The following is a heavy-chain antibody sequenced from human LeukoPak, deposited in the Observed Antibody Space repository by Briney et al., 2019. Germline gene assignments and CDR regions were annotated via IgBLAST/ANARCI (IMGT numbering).Heavy chain of an antibody. CDR2: INPYSGDT. V-gene: IGHV1-2*02. J-gene: IGHJ4*02. CDR3: ARTNAGYEYN. CDR1: GYGFTGYY. Sequence: ASVKVSCKASGYGFTGYYIHWVRQAPGQGLAWMGWINPYSGDTTYAQKFQGRLTLTRDTSISTAYMEVSRLKSDDTAVYYCARTNAGYEYNWGQGTRVTVSS. D-gene: IGHD5-12*01.